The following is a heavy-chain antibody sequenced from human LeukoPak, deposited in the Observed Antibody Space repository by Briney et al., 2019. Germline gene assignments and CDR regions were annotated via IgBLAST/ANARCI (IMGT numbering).Heavy chain of an antibody. V-gene: IGHV3-30-3*01. CDR1: GFTFSSYA. CDR3: ARDTYYYDSSGYLKAPHY. Sequence: GGSLRLSCAASGFTFSSYAMHWVRQAPGKGLEWVAVISYDGSNKYYADSVKGRFTISRDNSKNTLYLQMNSPRAEDTAVYYCARDTYYYDSSGYLKAPHYWGQGTLVTVSS. D-gene: IGHD3-22*01. J-gene: IGHJ4*02. CDR2: ISYDGSNK.